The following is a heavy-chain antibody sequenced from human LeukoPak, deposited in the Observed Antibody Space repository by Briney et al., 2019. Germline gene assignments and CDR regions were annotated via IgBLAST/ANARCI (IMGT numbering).Heavy chain of an antibody. CDR3: ARDGRLAASHIVLMVYGGFDY. CDR2: ISYDGSNK. D-gene: IGHD2-8*01. V-gene: IGHV3-30*04. Sequence: GGSLRLSCAASGFTFSSYAMHWVRQAPGKGLEWVAVISYDGSNKYYADSVKGRFTISRDNSKNTLYLQMNSLRAEDTAVYYCARDGRLAASHIVLMVYGGFDYWGQGTLVTVSS. CDR1: GFTFSSYA. J-gene: IGHJ4*02.